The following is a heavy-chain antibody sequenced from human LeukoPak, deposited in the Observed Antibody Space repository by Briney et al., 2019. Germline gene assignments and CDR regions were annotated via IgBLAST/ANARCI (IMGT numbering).Heavy chain of an antibody. CDR3: AREIAGDSSGFLYYYYYGMDV. V-gene: IGHV1-18*01. D-gene: IGHD3-22*01. Sequence: GASVKVSCKASGYTFTSYAMHWVRQAPGQRLEWMGWISAYNGNTNYAQKLQGRVTMTTDTSTSTAYMELRSLRSDDTAVYYCAREIAGDSSGFLYYYYYGMDVWGQGTTVTVSS. CDR2: ISAYNGNT. J-gene: IGHJ6*02. CDR1: GYTFTSYA.